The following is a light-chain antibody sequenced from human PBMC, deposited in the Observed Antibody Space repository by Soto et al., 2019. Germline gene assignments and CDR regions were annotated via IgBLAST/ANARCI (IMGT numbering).Light chain of an antibody. V-gene: IGLV2-23*02. CDR1: SNDVGSYNL. CDR3: CSYVSSSTWV. CDR2: EVS. Sequence: QSALTQPASVSGSPGQSITISCTGTSNDVGSYNLVSWYQQHPGKAPKLMIYEVSKRPSGVSNRFSGSKSGNTASLTISGLQAEDEADYYCCSYVSSSTWVFGGGTKVTVL. J-gene: IGLJ3*02.